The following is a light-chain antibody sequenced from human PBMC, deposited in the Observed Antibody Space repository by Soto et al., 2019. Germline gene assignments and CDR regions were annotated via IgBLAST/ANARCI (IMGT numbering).Light chain of an antibody. Sequence: EILLTQSPGTLSLSPGERATLSCRASQSVSSNYLAWYQQKPGQAPRLLIYGASSRATDIPDRFSGSGSGTDFTLTISRLEPEDFAVYSCQQYGSSPRTFGQGTKVEIK. CDR2: GAS. CDR1: QSVSSNY. V-gene: IGKV3-20*01. J-gene: IGKJ1*01. CDR3: QQYGSSPRT.